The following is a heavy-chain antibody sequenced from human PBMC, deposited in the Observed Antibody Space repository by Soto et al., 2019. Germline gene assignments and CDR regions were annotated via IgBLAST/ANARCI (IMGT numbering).Heavy chain of an antibody. D-gene: IGHD3-10*01. V-gene: IGHV3-23*01. CDR2: ISGSGGST. CDR3: AKAPNYYGSGSYVWFDP. Sequence: EVQLLESGGGLVQPGGSLRLSCAASGFTFSSYAMSWVRQAPGKGLEWVSAISGSGGSTYYADSVKGRFTISRDNSKNTLYLQMNSLRAEDTAVYYCAKAPNYYGSGSYVWFDPWGQGTLVTVSS. CDR1: GFTFSSYA. J-gene: IGHJ5*02.